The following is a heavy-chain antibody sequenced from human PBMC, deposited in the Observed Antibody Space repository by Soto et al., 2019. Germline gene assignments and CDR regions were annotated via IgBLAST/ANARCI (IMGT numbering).Heavy chain of an antibody. V-gene: IGHV3-13*01. CDR2: IGTAGDT. D-gene: IGHD4-17*01. J-gene: IGHJ4*02. CDR1: GFTFSNYD. CDR3: ARALNGDYVDY. Sequence: PGGSLRLSCAASGFTFSNYDMHWFRQVTGKGLEWVSTIGTAGDTYYPGSVKGRFTISRENAKNSLYLQMNSLRAEDTAVYYCARALNGDYVDYWGQGTLVTVSS.